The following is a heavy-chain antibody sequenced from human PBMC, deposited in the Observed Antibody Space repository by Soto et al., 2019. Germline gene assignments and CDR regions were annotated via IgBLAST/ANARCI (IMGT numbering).Heavy chain of an antibody. D-gene: IGHD3-3*02. Sequence: EVQLVESGGGLVQPGGSLRLSCAVSGFTFSNYWMSWVRQAPGKGLEWVANIKKDGSEKYYVDSVKGRFIISRDNGKKSLYLQMNDLRAEDTAVYYCAAILGMDVWGQGTTVTFSS. J-gene: IGHJ6*02. CDR2: IKKDGSEK. V-gene: IGHV3-7*05. CDR3: AAILGMDV. CDR1: GFTFSNYW.